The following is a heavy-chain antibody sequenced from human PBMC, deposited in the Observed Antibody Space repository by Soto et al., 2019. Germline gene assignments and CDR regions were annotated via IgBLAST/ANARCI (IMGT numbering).Heavy chain of an antibody. CDR1: GYTFTSYG. J-gene: IGHJ6*03. CDR3: ARESPTVTTNYNYYMDV. V-gene: IGHV1-18*01. CDR2: ISAYNGNT. D-gene: IGHD4-4*01. Sequence: QVQLVQSGAEVKKPGASVKVSCKASGYTFTSYGISWVRQAPGQGLEWMGWISAYNGNTNYAQKLQGRVTMTTDTSTSTAYMELRSLRSDDTAVYYCARESPTVTTNYNYYMDVWGKGTTVTVSS.